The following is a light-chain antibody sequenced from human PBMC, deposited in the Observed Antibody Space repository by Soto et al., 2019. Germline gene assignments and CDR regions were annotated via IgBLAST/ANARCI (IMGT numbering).Light chain of an antibody. CDR3: QQSYSTPWT. CDR1: QSISSY. J-gene: IGKJ1*01. V-gene: IGKV1-39*01. CDR2: AAS. Sequence: DIQMTQPPSSLSASVGDRVTITCRASQSISSYLNWYQQKPGKAPKLLIYAASSLQSGVPSRFSGSGSGTDLTLTISSLQPEDFETYYWQQSYSTPWTFGQGTKVDIK.